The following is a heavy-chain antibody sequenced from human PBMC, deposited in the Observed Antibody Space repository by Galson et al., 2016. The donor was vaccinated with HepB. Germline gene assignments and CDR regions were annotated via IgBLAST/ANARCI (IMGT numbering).Heavy chain of an antibody. J-gene: IGHJ4*02. CDR3: ARDFEVFDY. V-gene: IGHV3-33*01. CDR2: IWYDGSKK. Sequence: SLRLSCAASGFTLSSYGMHWVRQAPGKGLEWVAIIWYDGSKKYYADSVKGRFTISRDKSKNTLYLQMNSLRAEDTAVYYCARDFEVFDYWGQGTLVTVSS. CDR1: GFTLSSYG.